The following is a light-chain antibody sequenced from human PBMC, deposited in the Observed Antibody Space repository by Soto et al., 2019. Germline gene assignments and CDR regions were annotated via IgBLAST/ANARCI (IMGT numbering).Light chain of an antibody. CDR1: NIRGRS. J-gene: IGLJ1*01. CDR3: QVWDSSSDHYV. Sequence: SYELTQPPSVSVAPGQTARISCGGSNIRGRSVHWYQQKPGQAPVLVVYDDSDRPSGIPDRFSGSNSGNTATLTISRVEAGDEADYYCQVWDSSSDHYVFGTGTKVTVL. V-gene: IGLV3-21*02. CDR2: DDS.